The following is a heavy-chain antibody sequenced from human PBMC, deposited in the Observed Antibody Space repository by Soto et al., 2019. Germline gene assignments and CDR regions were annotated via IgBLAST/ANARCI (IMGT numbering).Heavy chain of an antibody. CDR2: IKPDGSEK. J-gene: IGHJ3*02. D-gene: IGHD3-22*01. CDR3: ARGDYYDSSGPFSDAFDI. V-gene: IGHV3-7*04. Sequence: TGGSLRLSWAASGFTFSSRGMSWVRQAPGKGLEWVANIKPDGSEKWYVDSVKGRFTISRDNAKNSLYLQMNSLRAEDTAVYYCARGDYYDSSGPFSDAFDIWGQGTMVTVSS. CDR1: GFTFSSRG.